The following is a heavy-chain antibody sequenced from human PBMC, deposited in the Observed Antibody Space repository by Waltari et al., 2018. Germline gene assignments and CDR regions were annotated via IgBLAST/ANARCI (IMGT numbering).Heavy chain of an antibody. Sequence: EVQLVESGGGLVRPGGSLRLSCAASGFTFSTYWVTWFRQAPGKGPGWAARLNDDGSSKYYLDSVKGRFTISRDNARNSLYLQMNGLGAKDTAVYYCSRDRIWFRETQDYWGQGTLVTVSS. D-gene: IGHD3-10*01. CDR2: LNDDGSSK. CDR3: SRDRIWFRETQDY. CDR1: GFTFSTYW. J-gene: IGHJ4*02. V-gene: IGHV3-7*01.